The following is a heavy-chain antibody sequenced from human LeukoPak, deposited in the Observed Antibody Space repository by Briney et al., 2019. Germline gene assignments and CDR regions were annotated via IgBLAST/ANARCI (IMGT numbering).Heavy chain of an antibody. CDR1: GFIFSNAW. Sequence: PGGSLRLSCAASGFIFSNAWMSWVRQAPWKGLEWVGRIKTKTDVETTDYAAPVKGRLIISRDDSRNTLYLQMNSLKTEDTAVYYCAETHRYNHWGQGTLVTVSS. CDR2: IKTKTDVETT. J-gene: IGHJ5*02. V-gene: IGHV3-15*01. CDR3: AETHRYNH. D-gene: IGHD5-24*01.